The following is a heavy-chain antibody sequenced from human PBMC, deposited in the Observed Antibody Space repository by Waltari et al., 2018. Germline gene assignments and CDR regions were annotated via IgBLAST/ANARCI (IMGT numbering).Heavy chain of an antibody. CDR1: GGSISSYY. J-gene: IGHJ4*02. CDR3: ARVWAYSSSSYFDY. D-gene: IGHD6-6*01. Sequence: QVQLQESGPGLVKPSETLSLTCTVSGGSISSYYWSWSRQPPGKGLEWIGYIYYSGSTNYNPSLKSRVTISVDTSKNQFSLKLSSVTAADTAVYYCARVWAYSSSSYFDYWGQGTLVTVSS. V-gene: IGHV4-59*01. CDR2: IYYSGST.